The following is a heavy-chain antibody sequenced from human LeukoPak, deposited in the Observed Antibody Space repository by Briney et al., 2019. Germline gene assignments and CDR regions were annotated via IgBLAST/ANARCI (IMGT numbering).Heavy chain of an antibody. CDR3: AKAFTYYDFWSGYDY. V-gene: IGHV3-30*02. CDR1: GFTFSSYG. Sequence: PGGSLRLSCAASGFTFSSYGMHWVRQAPGKGLEWVAFIRYDGSNKYYADSVKGRFTISRGNSKNTLYLQMNSLRAEDTAVYYCAKAFTYYDFWSGYDYWGQGTLVTVSS. CDR2: IRYDGSNK. D-gene: IGHD3-3*01. J-gene: IGHJ4*02.